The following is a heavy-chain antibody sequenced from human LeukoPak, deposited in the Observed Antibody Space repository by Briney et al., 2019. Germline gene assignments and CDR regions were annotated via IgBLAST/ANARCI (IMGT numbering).Heavy chain of an antibody. V-gene: IGHV5-51*01. CDR3: ARQVVTIFGVVPVQTYGMDV. J-gene: IGHJ6*02. D-gene: IGHD3-3*01. CDR1: GDSFTSYW. CDR2: IYPGDSDT. Sequence: GESLKISCKGSGDSFTSYWIGWVRQMPGKGLEWMGIIYPGDSDTRYSPSFQGQVTISADKSISSAYLQWSSLKASDTAMYYCARQVVTIFGVVPVQTYGMDVWGQGTTVTVSS.